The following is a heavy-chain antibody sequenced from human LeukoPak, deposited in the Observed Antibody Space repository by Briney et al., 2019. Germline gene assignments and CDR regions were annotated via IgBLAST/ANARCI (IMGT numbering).Heavy chain of an antibody. V-gene: IGHV4-59*08. J-gene: IGHJ2*01. CDR3: ARTLSGSYRDWYFDL. CDR2: TFYSGST. D-gene: IGHD1-26*01. CDR1: AGSISNYY. Sequence: PSETLSLTCTFSAGSISNYYWSWIRQPPGKGLEWIGYTFYSGSTEYNPSLKSRDTMSVDTSKNQFSLKLSSVTASDTAIYYCARTLSGSYRDWYFDLWGRGTLVTVSS.